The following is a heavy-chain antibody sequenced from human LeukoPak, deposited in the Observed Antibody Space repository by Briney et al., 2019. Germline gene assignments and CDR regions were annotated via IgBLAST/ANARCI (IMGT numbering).Heavy chain of an antibody. CDR3: ARAWFGVRYFDY. Sequence: SETLSLTCAVYGGSFSGYYWSWIRQPPGKGLEWIGEINHSGSTNYNPSLKSRATISVDTSKNQFSLKLSSVTAADTAVYYCARAWFGVRYFDYWGQGTLVTVSS. V-gene: IGHV4-34*01. CDR2: INHSGST. J-gene: IGHJ4*02. D-gene: IGHD3-10*01. CDR1: GGSFSGYY.